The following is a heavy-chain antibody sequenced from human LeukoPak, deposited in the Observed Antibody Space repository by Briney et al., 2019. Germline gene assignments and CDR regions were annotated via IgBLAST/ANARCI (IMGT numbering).Heavy chain of an antibody. V-gene: IGHV3-11*01. D-gene: IGHD2-2*01. Sequence: PGGSLRLSCAASGFTFSDYYMSWIRQAPGKGLEWVSYISSSGSTIYYADSVKGRFTISRDDAKNSLYLQMNSLRAEDTAVYYCAMGGYQLPGGYYYYYYMDVWGKGTTVTVSS. CDR3: AMGGYQLPGGYYYYYYMDV. J-gene: IGHJ6*03. CDR2: ISSSGSTI. CDR1: GFTFSDYY.